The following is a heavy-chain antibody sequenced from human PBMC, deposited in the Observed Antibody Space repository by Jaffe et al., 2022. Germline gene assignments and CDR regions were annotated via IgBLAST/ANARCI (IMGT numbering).Heavy chain of an antibody. D-gene: IGHD6-19*01. CDR3: ARDFGPYSSGWYYFDY. V-gene: IGHV3-53*02. CDR1: GFTVSSNY. J-gene: IGHJ4*02. CDR2: IYSGGST. Sequence: EVQLVETGGGLIQPGGSLRLSCAASGFTVSSNYMSWVRQAPGKGLEWVSVIYSGGSTYYADSVKGRFTISRDNSKNTLYLQMNSLRAEDTAVYYCARDFGPYSSGWYYFDYWGQGTLVTVSS.